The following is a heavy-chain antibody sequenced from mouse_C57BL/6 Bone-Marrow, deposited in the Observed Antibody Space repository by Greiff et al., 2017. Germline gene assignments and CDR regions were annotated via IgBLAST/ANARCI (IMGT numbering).Heavy chain of an antibody. CDR2: IDPENGDT. J-gene: IGHJ2*01. Sequence: EVQLVESGAELVRPGASVKLSCTASGFNIKDDYMHWVKQRPEQGLEWIGWIDPENGDTEYASKFQGKATITADTSSNTAYLQLSSLTAEDTAVYYCTTLGGYYFDYWGQGTTLTVSS. D-gene: IGHD4-1*01. CDR3: TTLGGYYFDY. V-gene: IGHV14-4*01. CDR1: GFNIKDDY.